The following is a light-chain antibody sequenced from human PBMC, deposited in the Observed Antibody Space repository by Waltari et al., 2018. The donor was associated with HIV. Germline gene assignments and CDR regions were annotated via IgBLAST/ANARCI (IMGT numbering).Light chain of an antibody. CDR3: QQYNSYLGT. J-gene: IGKJ1*01. CDR1: QSISSW. V-gene: IGKV1-5*03. Sequence: DIQMTQSPSTLSASVGDRVRITCRASQSISSWLAWYQQKPGKAPKLLIYKASTLESGVPSRFSGSGSGTEFTLTISSLQPDDFATYYCQQYNSYLGTFGQGTKVEIK. CDR2: KAS.